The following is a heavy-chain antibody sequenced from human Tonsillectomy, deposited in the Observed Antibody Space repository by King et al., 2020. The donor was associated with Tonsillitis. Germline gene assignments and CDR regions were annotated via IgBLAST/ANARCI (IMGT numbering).Heavy chain of an antibody. J-gene: IGHJ6*04. Sequence: VQLVESGGGVVQPGRSLRLSCAASGFTFSSYDMHWVRQAPGKGLEWVAVISYDGSNKYYADSVKGRFTISRDNFKNTLYLQMNSLRAEDTAVYYCAKVLTAVAGVAYYYGMDVWGKGTTVTVSS. CDR2: ISYDGSNK. V-gene: IGHV3-30*18. CDR1: GFTFSSYD. CDR3: AKVLTAVAGVAYYYGMDV. D-gene: IGHD6-19*01.